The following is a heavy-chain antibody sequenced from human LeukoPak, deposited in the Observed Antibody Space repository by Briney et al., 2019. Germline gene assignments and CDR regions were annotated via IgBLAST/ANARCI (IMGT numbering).Heavy chain of an antibody. Sequence: ASVKVSCKASGYTFTSYGISWVRQAPGQGLEWMGWISAYNGNTNYAQKLQGRVTMTTDTSTSTAYMELRSLRPDDMAVYYCARDPRAPYYDFWSGYYPVVGGLDYWGQGTLVTVSS. CDR3: ARDPRAPYYDFWSGYYPVVGGLDY. D-gene: IGHD3-3*01. CDR2: ISAYNGNT. J-gene: IGHJ4*02. V-gene: IGHV1-18*03. CDR1: GYTFTSYG.